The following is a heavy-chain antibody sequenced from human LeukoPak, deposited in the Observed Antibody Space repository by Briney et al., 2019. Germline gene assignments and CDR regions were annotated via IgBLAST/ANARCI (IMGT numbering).Heavy chain of an antibody. J-gene: IGHJ3*02. V-gene: IGHV1-46*01. CDR1: GYTFTIYG. CDR2: INPSGGST. CDR3: ARDGLPDAFDI. Sequence: ASVKVSCKASGYTFTIYGISWVRQAPGQGLEWMGIINPSGGSTSYAQKFQGRVTMTRDTSTSTVYMELSSLRSEDTAVYYCARDGLPDAFDIWGQGTMVTVSS.